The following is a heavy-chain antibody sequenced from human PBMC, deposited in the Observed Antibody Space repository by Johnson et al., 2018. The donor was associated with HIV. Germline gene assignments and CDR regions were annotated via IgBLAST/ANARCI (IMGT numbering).Heavy chain of an antibody. D-gene: IGHD3-16*01. J-gene: IGHJ3*02. V-gene: IGHV3-23*04. CDR2: VSAGGDNT. Sequence: MQLVESGGGLVQPGGSLRLSCAASGFTFSSFWMTWVRQAPGKGLAWVSAVSAGGDNTYYADSVEGRFTISRDNSKNTLYLQMNSLRAEDTAVYYCARGLTGEQVDIWGQGTMVTVSS. CDR3: ARGLTGEQVDI. CDR1: GFTFSSFW.